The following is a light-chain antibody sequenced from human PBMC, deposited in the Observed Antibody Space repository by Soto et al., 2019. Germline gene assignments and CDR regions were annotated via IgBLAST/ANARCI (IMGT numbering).Light chain of an antibody. V-gene: IGLV2-11*01. J-gene: IGLJ3*02. CDR1: SSDVGAYNY. CDR3: CSYAGTYTLWV. CDR2: DVN. Sequence: QSALTQPRSVSGSPGQSVTISCTGTSSDVGAYNYVSWYQQHPGKAPKLMIYDVNKRPSGVPDRFSGSKSGNTASLTISGLQAEDEADYYCCSYAGTYTLWVFGGGTKLTVL.